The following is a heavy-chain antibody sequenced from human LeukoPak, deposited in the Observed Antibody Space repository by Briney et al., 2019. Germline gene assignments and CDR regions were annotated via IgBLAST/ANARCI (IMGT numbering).Heavy chain of an antibody. D-gene: IGHD2-2*02. CDR2: ISDVGGTT. J-gene: IGHJ5*02. CDR1: GFTFSSYA. CDR3: AKDSYCTATTCHNGWFDL. V-gene: IGHV3-23*01. Sequence: PGGSLRLSCAASGFTFSSYAMSWVRQAPGKGLEWVSFISDVGGTTYYADSVKGRFTISRDNSKYTLYLQMSNLRAEDTAMYYCAKDSYCTATTCHNGWFDLWGQGALVTVSS.